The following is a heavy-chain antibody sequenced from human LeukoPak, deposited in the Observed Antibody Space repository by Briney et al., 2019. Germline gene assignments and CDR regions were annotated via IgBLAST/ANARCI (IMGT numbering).Heavy chain of an antibody. D-gene: IGHD6-19*01. CDR2: IYSGGNA. Sequence: PAGGSLRLSCAASGFTVSSYYMSWVRQAPGKGLEWVSVIYSGGNAYSADSVKGRFTMSRDNSKNTLYLQMNSLRVEDTAVYYCARMVTGWPNWIDPWGQGTLVTVSS. CDR3: ARMVTGWPNWIDP. J-gene: IGHJ5*02. CDR1: GFTVSSYY. V-gene: IGHV3-66*01.